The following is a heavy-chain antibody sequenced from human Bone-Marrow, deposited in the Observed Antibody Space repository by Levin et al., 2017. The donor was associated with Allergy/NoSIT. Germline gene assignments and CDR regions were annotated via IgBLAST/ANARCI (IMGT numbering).Heavy chain of an antibody. CDR2: IIPIFGTA. CDR1: GGTFSSYA. CDR3: ARTGTISMRAFDI. D-gene: IGHD1-7*01. Sequence: SVKVSCKASGGTFSSYAISWVRQAPGQGLEWMGGIIPIFGTANYAQKFQGRVTITADESTSTAYMELSSLRSEDTAVYYCARTGTISMRAFDIWGQGTMVTVSS. J-gene: IGHJ3*02. V-gene: IGHV1-69*13.